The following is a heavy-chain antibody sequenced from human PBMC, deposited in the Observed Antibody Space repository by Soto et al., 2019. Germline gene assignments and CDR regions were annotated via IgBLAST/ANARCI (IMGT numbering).Heavy chain of an antibody. CDR3: ARGKIIGP. J-gene: IGHJ5*02. CDR1: GGSISSGDYY. CDR2: IYYSGST. V-gene: IGHV4-30-4*02. D-gene: IGHD3-3*01. Sequence: SSETLSLTCTVSGGSISSGDYYWSWIRQPPGKGLEWIGYIYYSGSTYYNPSLKSRVTMSVDTSKNQFSLKLRSVTAADTAVYYCARGKIIGPWGQGTLVTVSS.